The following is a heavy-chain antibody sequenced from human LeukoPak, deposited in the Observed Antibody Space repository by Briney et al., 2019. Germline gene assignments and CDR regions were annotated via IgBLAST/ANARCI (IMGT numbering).Heavy chain of an antibody. V-gene: IGHV4-39*01. D-gene: IGHD4-23*01. CDR2: IYCSGST. CDR1: GGSISSSSYY. Sequence: PSETLSLTCTVSGGSISSSSYYWGWIRQPPGKGLEWIGSIYCSGSTYYNPSLKSRVTISVDTSKNQFSLKLSSVTAADTAVYYCARQTTVVTPPIYWGQGTLVTVSS. CDR3: ARQTTVVTPPIY. J-gene: IGHJ4*02.